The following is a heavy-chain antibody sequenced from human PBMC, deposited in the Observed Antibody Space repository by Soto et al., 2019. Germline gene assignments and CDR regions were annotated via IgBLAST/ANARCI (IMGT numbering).Heavy chain of an antibody. CDR1: GGTFSSYT. CDR3: ARDRDGYCSGGSCYFIDP. Sequence: ASVKVSCKASGGTFSSYTISWVRQAPGQGLEWMGRIIPILGIANYAQKFQGRVTITADKSTSTAYMELSSLRSEDTAVYYCARDRDGYCSGGSCYFIDPWGQGTLVTVSS. CDR2: IIPILGIA. V-gene: IGHV1-69*04. D-gene: IGHD2-15*01. J-gene: IGHJ5*02.